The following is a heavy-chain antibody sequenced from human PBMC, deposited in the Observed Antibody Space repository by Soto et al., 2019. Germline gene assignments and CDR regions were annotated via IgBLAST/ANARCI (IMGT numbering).Heavy chain of an antibody. CDR3: ARKVTYYDFWSGPGGDWFDP. J-gene: IGHJ5*02. CDR1: GYTFTSYG. CDR2: ISAYNGNT. Sequence: ASVKVSCKASGYTFTSYGISRVRQAPGQGLEWMGWISAYNGNTNYAQKLQGRVTMTTDTSTSTAYMELRSLRSDDTAVYYCARKVTYYDFWSGPGGDWFDPWGQGTLVTVSS. V-gene: IGHV1-18*04. D-gene: IGHD3-3*01.